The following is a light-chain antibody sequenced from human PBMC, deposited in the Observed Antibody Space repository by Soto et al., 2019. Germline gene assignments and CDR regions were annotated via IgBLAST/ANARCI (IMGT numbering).Light chain of an antibody. CDR3: ATWDDGPNAVV. J-gene: IGLJ2*01. V-gene: IGLV1-36*01. CDR2: YDD. CDR1: TSNIGTNA. Sequence: QSVLTQPPSVSAAPRQRVTISCSGRTSNIGTNAVNWYQQIPGKAPKLLIYYDDLLPSGISDRFSASKSGTSASLAISGLQSEDEADYYCATWDDGPNAVVFGGGTQLTVL.